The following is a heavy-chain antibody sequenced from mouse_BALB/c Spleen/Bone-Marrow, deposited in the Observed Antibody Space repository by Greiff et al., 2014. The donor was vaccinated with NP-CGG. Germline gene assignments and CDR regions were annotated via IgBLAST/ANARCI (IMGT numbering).Heavy chain of an antibody. CDR2: IDPSDSET. CDR3: ARTAY. CDR1: GYTFTDYW. Sequence: VQLQQSGAELVKPGAPVKLSCKASGYTFTDYWMNWVKQRPGRGLEWIGRIDPSDSETHYNQKFKDKATLTVDKSSATAYIQLSNLTSENSAVYYCARTAYRGQGTLVTVSA. V-gene: IGHV1-69*02. J-gene: IGHJ3*01.